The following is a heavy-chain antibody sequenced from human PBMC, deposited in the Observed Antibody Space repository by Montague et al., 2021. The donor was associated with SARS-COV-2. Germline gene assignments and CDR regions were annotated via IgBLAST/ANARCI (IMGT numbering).Heavy chain of an antibody. D-gene: IGHD3-3*01. J-gene: IGHJ4*02. CDR2: IYYSGST. CDR3: ARVRGGFLEWLLYFDY. Sequence: TLSLTCTVSGGSISSGGCYWSWIRQHPGKGLEWIGYIYYSGSTYYXXXLKSRVTISVDTSKNQFSLKLSSVTAADTAVYYCARVRGGFLEWLLYFDYWGQGTLVTVAS. CDR1: GGSISSGGCY. V-gene: IGHV4-31*03.